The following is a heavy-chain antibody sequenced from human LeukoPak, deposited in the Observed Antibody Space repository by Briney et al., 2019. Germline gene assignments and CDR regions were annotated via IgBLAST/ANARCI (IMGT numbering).Heavy chain of an antibody. CDR2: ISGSGGST. CDR1: GFTFSSYA. Sequence: PGGSLRLSCAASGFTFSSYAMSWVRQAPGKGLEWVSAISGSGGSTYYADSVKGRFTISRDNSKNTLYLQMNSLRAEDTAVYYCARGGYSYGYGGSYQVDCWGKGTLVTVSS. D-gene: IGHD5-18*01. CDR3: ARGGYSYGYGGSYQVDC. V-gene: IGHV3-23*01. J-gene: IGHJ4*02.